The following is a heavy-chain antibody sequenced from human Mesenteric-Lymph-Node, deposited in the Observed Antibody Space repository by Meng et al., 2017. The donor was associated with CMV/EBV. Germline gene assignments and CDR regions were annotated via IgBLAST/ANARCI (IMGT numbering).Heavy chain of an antibody. Sequence: ASVKVSCKASGYTFTSFAISWFRQAPGQGLEWIGWISPSNGNTNYLQKFQGRVTMTTDTSTTTAYVELRSLRSDGTAVYYCARGCVRSNPSCMGFDYWGQGTLVTVSS. V-gene: IGHV1-18*01. CDR2: ISPSNGNT. D-gene: IGHD2-2*01. J-gene: IGHJ4*02. CDR3: ARGCVRSNPSCMGFDY. CDR1: GYTFTSFA.